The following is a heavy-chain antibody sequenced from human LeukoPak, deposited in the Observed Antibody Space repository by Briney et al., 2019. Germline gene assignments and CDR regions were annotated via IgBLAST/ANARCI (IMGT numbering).Heavy chain of an antibody. CDR2: IIPIFGTA. V-gene: IGHV1-69*05. Sequence: ASVKVSCKASGYTFTNFDINWVRQAPGQGLEWMGGIIPIFGTANYAQKFQGRVTITTDESTSTAYMELSSLRSEDTAVYYCARDGSTVTTGGGFDYWGQGTLVTVSS. J-gene: IGHJ4*02. CDR1: GYTFTNFD. CDR3: ARDGSTVTTGGGFDY. D-gene: IGHD4-17*01.